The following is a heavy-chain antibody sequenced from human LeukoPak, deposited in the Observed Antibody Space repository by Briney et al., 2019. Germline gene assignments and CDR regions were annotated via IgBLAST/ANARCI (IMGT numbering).Heavy chain of an antibody. V-gene: IGHV3-53*01. J-gene: IGHJ4*02. CDR2: LYRGGAS. CDR1: GFTVSSNY. CDR3: TKLKGWYGEGFFDY. D-gene: IGHD6-19*01. Sequence: GGSVRLSCAASGFTVSSNYMSWVRQPAGKGLEWVSVLYRGGASFYADSVKGRFTISRDTSKNTLYLQMNDLRADDTAVYYCTKLKGWYGEGFFDYWGQGTLVTVAS.